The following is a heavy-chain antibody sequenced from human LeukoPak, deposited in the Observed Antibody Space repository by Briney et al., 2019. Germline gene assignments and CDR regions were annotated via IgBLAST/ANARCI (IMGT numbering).Heavy chain of an antibody. CDR1: GFTVSSNY. V-gene: IGHV3-53*01. D-gene: IGHD3-22*01. J-gene: IGHJ4*02. Sequence: GGSLRLSCAASGFTVSSNYMTWVRQAPGKGLEWVSVIYSGGSTYYADSVKGRFTISRDNSKNTVYLQMNSLRAEDTAVYYCARYYYDSSGYPYYFDYWGQGTLVTVSS. CDR3: ARYYYDSSGYPYYFDY. CDR2: IYSGGST.